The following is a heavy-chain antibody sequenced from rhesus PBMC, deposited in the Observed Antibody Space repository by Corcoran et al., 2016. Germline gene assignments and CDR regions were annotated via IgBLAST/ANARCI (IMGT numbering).Heavy chain of an antibody. V-gene: IGHV3-134*01. CDR2: ISWNSCTI. CDR1: GFTFDDYA. Sequence: EVQLVESGGALAQPGGSLRLSCAASGFTFDDYAMHWVRQAPGTGLEWLSRISWNSCTIYYADSVKGRFTISRDNAKNSLFLQMDRLRAEDTAVYYCTRENDYAVYGLDSWGQGVVVTVSS. CDR3: TRENDYAVYGLDS. D-gene: IGHD4-29*01. J-gene: IGHJ6*01.